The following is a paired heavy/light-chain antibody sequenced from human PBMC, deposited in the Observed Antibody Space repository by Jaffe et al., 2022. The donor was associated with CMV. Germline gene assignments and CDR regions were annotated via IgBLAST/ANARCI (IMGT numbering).Light chain of an antibody. CDR1: QGISSW. CDR3: QQANSFPPIT. Sequence: DIQMTQSPSSVSASVGDRVTITCRASQGISSWLAWYQQKPGKAPKLLIYAASSLQSGVPSRFSGSGSGTDFTLTISSLQPEDFATYYCQQANSFPPITFGQGTRLEIK. V-gene: IGKV1-12*01. CDR2: AAS. J-gene: IGKJ5*01.
Heavy chain of an antibody. V-gene: IGHV4-34*01. Sequence: QVQLQQWGAGLLKPSETLSLTCAVYGGSFSGYYWSWIRQPPGKGLEWIGEINHSGSTNYNPSLKSRVTISVDTSKNQFSLKLSSVTAADTAVYYCARGFRDIVVVVAATAYYMDVWGKGTTVTVSS. D-gene: IGHD2-15*01. CDR3: ARGFRDIVVVVAATAYYMDV. CDR2: INHSGST. CDR1: GGSFSGYY. J-gene: IGHJ6*03.